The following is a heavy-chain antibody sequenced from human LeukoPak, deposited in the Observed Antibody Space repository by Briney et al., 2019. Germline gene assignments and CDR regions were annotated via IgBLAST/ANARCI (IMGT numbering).Heavy chain of an antibody. Sequence: GGSLRLSCVASGFTFSSYSMSWVRQAPGKGLEWVSSISSSSSYIYYADSVKGRFTISRDNAKNSLYLQMNSLRAEDTAVYYCARLYDGSAYHADHFDYWGQGTLVIVPS. CDR3: ARLYDGSAYHADHFDY. CDR1: GFTFSSYS. CDR2: ISSSSSYI. J-gene: IGHJ4*02. V-gene: IGHV3-21*01. D-gene: IGHD3-22*01.